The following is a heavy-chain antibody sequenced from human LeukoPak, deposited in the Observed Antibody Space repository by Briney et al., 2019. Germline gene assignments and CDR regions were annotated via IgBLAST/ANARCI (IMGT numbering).Heavy chain of an antibody. CDR2: IYYLGST. V-gene: IGHV4-59*01. CDR3: ARDRPGSYWYFDL. CDR1: GGSISSYY. Sequence: PSQTLSLTCTVSGGSISSYYWSWIRQPPGKGLEWVGHIYYLGSTNYNPSLKSRVTISIDTSKNYFSLKLNSVIAADTAVYYCARDRPGSYWYFDLWGRGTLVTVSS. J-gene: IGHJ2*01. D-gene: IGHD3-10*01.